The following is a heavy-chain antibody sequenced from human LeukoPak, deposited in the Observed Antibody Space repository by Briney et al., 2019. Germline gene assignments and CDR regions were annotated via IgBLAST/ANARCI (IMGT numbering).Heavy chain of an antibody. CDR3: ARDGSSSSGLVYFDY. D-gene: IGHD6-6*01. J-gene: IGHJ4*02. CDR1: GYTFTGYY. CDR2: INPNSGGT. V-gene: IGHV1-2*04. Sequence: ASVKVSCKASGYTFTGYYMHWVRQAPGQGLEWMGWINPNSGGTNYAQKFQGWVTMTRDTSISTAYMEPSRLRSDDTAVYYCARDGSSSSGLVYFDYWGQGTLVTVSS.